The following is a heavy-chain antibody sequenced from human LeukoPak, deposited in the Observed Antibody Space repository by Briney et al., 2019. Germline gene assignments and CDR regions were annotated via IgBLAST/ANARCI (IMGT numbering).Heavy chain of an antibody. CDR1: GFTFSSYA. CDR2: ISGSGGST. D-gene: IGHD2-2*01. V-gene: IGHV3-23*01. J-gene: IGHJ4*02. CDR3: AKDLADCSSTSCPHY. Sequence: PGGSLRLSCAASGFTFSSYAMSWVRQAPGKGLEWVSAISGSGGSTYYADSVKGRFTISRDNSKNTLYPQMNSLRAEDTAVYYCAKDLADCSSTSCPHYWGQGTLVTVSS.